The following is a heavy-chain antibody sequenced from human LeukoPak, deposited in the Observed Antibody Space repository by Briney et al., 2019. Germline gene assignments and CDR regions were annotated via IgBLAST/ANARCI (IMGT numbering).Heavy chain of an antibody. D-gene: IGHD3-3*01. V-gene: IGHV1-2*02. CDR2: INPNSGGT. Sequence: ASVKVSCKASGYTFTGYYMHWVRQAPGQGLEWMGWINPNSGGTNYAQKFQGRVTMTRDTSISTAYMELRSLRSDDTAVYYCARSDLGYDFWSGYVNWFDPWGQGTLVTVSS. CDR3: ARSDLGYDFWSGYVNWFDP. J-gene: IGHJ5*02. CDR1: GYTFTGYY.